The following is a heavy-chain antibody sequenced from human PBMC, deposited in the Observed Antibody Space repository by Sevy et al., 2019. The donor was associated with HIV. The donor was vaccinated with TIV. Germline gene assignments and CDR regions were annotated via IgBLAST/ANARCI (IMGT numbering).Heavy chain of an antibody. D-gene: IGHD1-26*01. CDR2: VGRSSNYI. CDR1: GFTFITYN. Sequence: GGSLRLFCAASGFTFITYNMNWVRQATGKGLEWVSSVGRSSNYIYYGESLKRGFIISRDNAKNTLYLQINSLRADDTAVYYCARGPPDGSYDYFDYWGQGTLVTVSS. CDR3: ARGPPDGSYDYFDY. V-gene: IGHV3-21*06. J-gene: IGHJ4*02.